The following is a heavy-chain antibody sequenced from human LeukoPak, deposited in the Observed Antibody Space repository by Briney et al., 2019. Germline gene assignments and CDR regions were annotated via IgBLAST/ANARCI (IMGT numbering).Heavy chain of an antibody. CDR2: IYTTGST. J-gene: IGHJ3*02. CDR1: GRSISSYY. Sequence: PSDTLSLTRSLSGRSISSYYWSWIRPPARKGREGVGRIYTTGSTNYNPSLKSRVTMSVDTSKNQFSLKLSSVTAADTAVYYCARGVGATHAFDIWGQGTMVTVSS. D-gene: IGHD1-26*01. V-gene: IGHV4-4*07. CDR3: ARGVGATHAFDI.